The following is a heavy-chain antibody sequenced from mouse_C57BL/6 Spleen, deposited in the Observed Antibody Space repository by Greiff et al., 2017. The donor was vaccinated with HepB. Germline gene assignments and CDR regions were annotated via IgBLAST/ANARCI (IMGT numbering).Heavy chain of an antibody. D-gene: IGHD3-2*02. V-gene: IGHV14-4*01. CDR1: GFNIKDDY. CDR2: IDPENGDT. CDR3: TTSSGYGY. J-gene: IGHJ2*01. Sequence: VQLQQSGAELVRPGASVKLSCTASGFNIKDDYMHWVKQRPEQGLEWIGWIDPENGDTEYASKFQGKATITADTSSNTAYLQLSSLTSEDTAVYYCTTSSGYGYWGQGTTLTVSS.